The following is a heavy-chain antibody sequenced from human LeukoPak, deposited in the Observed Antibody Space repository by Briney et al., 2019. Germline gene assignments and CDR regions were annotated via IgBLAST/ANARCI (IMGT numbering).Heavy chain of an antibody. D-gene: IGHD1-26*01. Sequence: ASVKVSCKTSGYTFADYFIHWVRQAPGQGLEWMGRINANSGVTEYEQKFQGRVTMTRDTSISTAYVEVNWLISDDTAIYYCARNVSSTPNWEFDYWGQGTLVTVSS. V-gene: IGHV1-2*06. CDR2: INANSGVT. CDR1: GYTFADYF. CDR3: ARNVSSTPNWEFDY. J-gene: IGHJ4*02.